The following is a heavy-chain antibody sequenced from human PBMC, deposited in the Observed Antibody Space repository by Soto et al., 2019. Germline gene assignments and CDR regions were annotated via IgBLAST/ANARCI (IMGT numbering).Heavy chain of an antibody. J-gene: IGHJ4*02. CDR1: GFTFSGSA. V-gene: IGHV3-73*01. D-gene: IGHD6-6*01. Sequence: GGSLRLSCAASGFTFSGSAIDWVRQASGKGLEWVARIRTKSNGYATTYAASVKGRFTISRDDSKNMAYLQMNGLKTEDTAMYYCSRVEYVTSSPIGWGQGXLVTVSS. CDR3: SRVEYVTSSPIG. CDR2: IRTKSNGYAT.